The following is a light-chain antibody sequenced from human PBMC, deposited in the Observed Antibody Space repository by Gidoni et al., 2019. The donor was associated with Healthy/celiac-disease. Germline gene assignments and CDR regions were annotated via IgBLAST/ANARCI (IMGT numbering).Light chain of an antibody. J-gene: IGLJ2*01. CDR2: EVS. CDR3: SSYTSSSTLDVV. V-gene: IGLV2-14*01. Sequence: QSALTQPDSVSGSPGQSITISCTGTSSDVGGYNYVSWYQQHPGKAPKLMIYEVSTRPSGVSNRFSGSKSGNTASLTISGLQAEDEADYYCSSYTSSSTLDVVFGGGTKLTVL. CDR1: SSDVGGYNY.